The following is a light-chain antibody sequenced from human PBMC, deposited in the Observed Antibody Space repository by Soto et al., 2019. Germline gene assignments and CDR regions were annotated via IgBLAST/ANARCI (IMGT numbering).Light chain of an antibody. CDR1: QSVLYSSNNKNY. Sequence: DIVMTQSPDSLAVSLGERATINCTSSQSVLYSSNNKNYLAWYQQKPGQPPKLLIYWASNRQSGVPDRFSGSGSGTDFTITISSLQAEDVAVYYCQQYYGSPPYTFGQGTKLEIK. CDR3: QQYYGSPPYT. V-gene: IGKV4-1*01. J-gene: IGKJ2*01. CDR2: WAS.